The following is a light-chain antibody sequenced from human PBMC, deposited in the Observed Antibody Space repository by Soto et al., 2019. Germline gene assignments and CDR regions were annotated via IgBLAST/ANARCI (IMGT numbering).Light chain of an antibody. CDR1: QSISSW. CDR3: QQYNSYPVT. Sequence: DIQMTQSPSTLSASVGDRVTITCRASQSISSWLAWYQQRPGRAPEVLIYDASSLESGVPSRFSGSGSGTEFTLTISSLQADDFATYYCQQYNSYPVTFGGGTKVAIK. V-gene: IGKV1-5*01. CDR2: DAS. J-gene: IGKJ4*01.